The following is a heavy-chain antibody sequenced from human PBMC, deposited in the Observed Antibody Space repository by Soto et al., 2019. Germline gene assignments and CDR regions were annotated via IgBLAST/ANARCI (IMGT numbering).Heavy chain of an antibody. CDR2: IGGSGGST. CDR1: GFTFSSYA. V-gene: IGHV3-23*01. J-gene: IGHJ4*02. CDR3: ARKPAVPVHGYYFDY. Sequence: EVQLLESGGDLVQPGGSLRLSCAASGFTFSSYAMSWVRQAPGKGLEWVSAIGGSGGSTYDADSVKGRFTISRDNSKNTLYLRMNSPRAEDTAVYYCARKPAVPVHGYYFDYWGQGTLVTVSS. D-gene: IGHD2-2*01.